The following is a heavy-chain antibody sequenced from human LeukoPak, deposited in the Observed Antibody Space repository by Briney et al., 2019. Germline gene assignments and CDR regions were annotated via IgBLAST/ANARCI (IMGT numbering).Heavy chain of an antibody. V-gene: IGHV1-3*01. Sequence: ASVRVSCKASGYTFTSYAMHWVRQAPGQRLEWMGWINAGNGNTKYSQKFQSRVTITRDTSASTAYMELSSLRSEDTAVYYCARRSYDILTGYYTLDYWGQGTLVTVSS. CDR3: ARRSYDILTGYYTLDY. CDR1: GYTFTSYA. D-gene: IGHD3-9*01. CDR2: INAGNGNT. J-gene: IGHJ4*02.